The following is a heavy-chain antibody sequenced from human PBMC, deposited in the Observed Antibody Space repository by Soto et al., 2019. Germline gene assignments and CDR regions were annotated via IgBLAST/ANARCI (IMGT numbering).Heavy chain of an antibody. D-gene: IGHD4-17*01. CDR2: ISAYNGNT. Sequence: ASVKVSCKASGYTFTSYGISWVRQAPGQGLEWMGWISAYNGNTNYAQKIQGRVTMTTDTSTSTAYKEQRSLKSDDTAVYYCASDPPRGPQDDYGDRVDYWGQGTLVTVSS. CDR3: ASDPPRGPQDDYGDRVDY. CDR1: GYTFTSYG. J-gene: IGHJ4*02. V-gene: IGHV1-18*01.